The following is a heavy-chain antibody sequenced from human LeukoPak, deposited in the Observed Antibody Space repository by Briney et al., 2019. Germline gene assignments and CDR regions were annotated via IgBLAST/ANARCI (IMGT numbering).Heavy chain of an antibody. J-gene: IGHJ4*02. V-gene: IGHV3-11*04. D-gene: IGHD7-27*01. CDR2: ISTSGSGI. CDR1: GFTFSDYY. CDR3: AREGTNWDFDY. Sequence: GGSLRLSCAASGFTFSDYYMTWVRQAPGKGREWVSYISTSGSGIYYADSVKGRFTISRDNAKNSLYLQMRSLRAEDTAVYYCAREGTNWDFDYWGQGTLVTVSS.